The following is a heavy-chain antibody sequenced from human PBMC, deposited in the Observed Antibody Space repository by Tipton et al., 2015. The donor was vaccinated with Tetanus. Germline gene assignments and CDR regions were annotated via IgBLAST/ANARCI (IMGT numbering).Heavy chain of an antibody. J-gene: IGHJ2*01. CDR2: IWYDGSNK. CDR3: ARDIAIVRARDWYFDV. CDR1: GFTFRSYG. D-gene: IGHD2/OR15-2a*01. V-gene: IGHV3-33*01. Sequence: SLRLSCAASGFTFRSYGMHWVRQAPGKGLEWVALIWYDGSNKNYADSVKGRFTISRDNSKNTLNLQMNSLSAEDTAVYYCARDIAIVRARDWYFDVWGRGTLVTVSS.